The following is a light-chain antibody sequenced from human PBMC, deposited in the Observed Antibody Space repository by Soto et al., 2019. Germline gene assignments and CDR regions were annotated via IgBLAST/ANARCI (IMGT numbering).Light chain of an antibody. V-gene: IGKV1-5*03. J-gene: IGKJ1*01. CDR3: QHYNSYSEA. CDR1: QSVGSS. CDR2: KAS. Sequence: TQSPGTLSLSPGEIATLSCMASQSVGSSLSWYQQKPGKAPKLLIYKASTLKSGVPSRFSGSGSGTEFTLTISSLQPDDFATYYCQHYNSYSEAFGQGTKVDIK.